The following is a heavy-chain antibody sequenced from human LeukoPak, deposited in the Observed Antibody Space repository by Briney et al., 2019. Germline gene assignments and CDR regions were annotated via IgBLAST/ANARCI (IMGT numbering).Heavy chain of an antibody. J-gene: IGHJ4*02. V-gene: IGHV4-30-2*01. CDR3: AREHSSGYSIYYFDY. Sequence: NPSQTLSLTCTVSGGSISSGAYYWSWIRQPPGKGLEWIGYIYHSGSTYYNPSLKSRVTISVDTSKNQFSLKLSSVTAADTAVYYCAREHSSGYSIYYFDYWGQGTLVTVSS. D-gene: IGHD3-22*01. CDR1: GGSISSGAYY. CDR2: IYHSGST.